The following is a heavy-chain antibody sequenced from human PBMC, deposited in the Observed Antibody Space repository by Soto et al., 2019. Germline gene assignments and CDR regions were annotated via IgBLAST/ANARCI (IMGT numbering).Heavy chain of an antibody. D-gene: IGHD3-16*02. J-gene: IGHJ4*02. CDR2: ISGSGDTT. CDR3: ARRTSFLGAFDY. CDR1: GFPFSTYA. Sequence: PGGSLRLSCAASGFPFSTYAMSWVRQAPGKGLEWVSLISGSGDTTYYADSVKGRFTISRDNAKNTLYLQMNSLRAEDTAAYFCARRTSFLGAFDYWGQGVLVTVSS. V-gene: IGHV3-23*01.